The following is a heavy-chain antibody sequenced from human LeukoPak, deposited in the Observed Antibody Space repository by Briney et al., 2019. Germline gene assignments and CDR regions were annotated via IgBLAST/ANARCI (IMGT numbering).Heavy chain of an antibody. Sequence: SDTLSLTCTVSGGSISRGDYYWSWIRQPPGKGLEWIGYIYYSGSTFYNPSLKSRVTISVDTSKNQFSFKLSSVTAADTAVYYCARVGWSGSSGFLDYWGQGTLVTVSS. V-gene: IGHV4-30-4*02. D-gene: IGHD3-22*01. J-gene: IGHJ4*02. CDR1: GGSISRGDYY. CDR3: ARVGWSGSSGFLDY. CDR2: IYYSGST.